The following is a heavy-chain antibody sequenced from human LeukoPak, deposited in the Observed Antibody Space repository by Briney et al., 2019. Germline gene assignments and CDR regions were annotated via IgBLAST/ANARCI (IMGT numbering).Heavy chain of an antibody. CDR3: ARFKFRPGDYFFDY. Sequence: PSETLSLTCTVSGGSESTYYWSWVRQPPGKGREGLGHIYYNGGTNYNPSLRRRGSLSIDMSKNQFSLKMKSVTDANSGVYYCARFKFRPGDYFFDYWGQGTLLTVSS. V-gene: IGHV4-59*02. CDR2: IYYNGGT. CDR1: GGSESTYY. D-gene: IGHD1-26*01. J-gene: IGHJ4*02.